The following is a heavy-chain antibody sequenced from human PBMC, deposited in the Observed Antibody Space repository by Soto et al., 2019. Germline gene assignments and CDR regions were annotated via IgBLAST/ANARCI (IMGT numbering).Heavy chain of an antibody. CDR1: GDSVRNQY. V-gene: IGHV4-4*09. CDR2: IYSSGST. D-gene: IGHD3-3*01. J-gene: IGHJ6*02. Sequence: SETLSLTCTVSGDSVRNQYWSWIRRPPGRGLEWIGYIYSSGSTYYNPSLKSRVTISVDTSKNQFSLKLSSVTAADTAVYYCARTPPPLRFLEWLRGAYYGMDVWGQGTTVTVSS. CDR3: ARTPPPLRFLEWLRGAYYGMDV.